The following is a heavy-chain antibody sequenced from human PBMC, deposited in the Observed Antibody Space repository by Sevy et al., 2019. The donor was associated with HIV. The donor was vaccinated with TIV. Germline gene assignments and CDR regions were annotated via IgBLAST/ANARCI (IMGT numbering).Heavy chain of an antibody. D-gene: IGHD3-3*01. J-gene: IGHJ6*02. Sequence: GGSLRLSCAASGFTFSRYWMHWVRHAPGKGLVWASRINTHGTNTIYADYVKGRFTISRDNAKNTVSLQMNSLRADDTGVYYCAREGVDFWSGPVDFDYGMDVWGQGTTVTVSS. CDR2: INTHGTNT. CDR3: AREGVDFWSGPVDFDYGMDV. V-gene: IGHV3-74*01. CDR1: GFTFSRYW.